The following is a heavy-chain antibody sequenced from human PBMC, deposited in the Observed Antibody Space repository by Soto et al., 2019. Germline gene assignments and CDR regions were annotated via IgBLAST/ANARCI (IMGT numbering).Heavy chain of an antibody. CDR2: IWYDGSNK. D-gene: IGHD3-3*01. CDR3: ARSPSGDFTVLDY. Sequence: GGSLRLSCAASGFTFSSYGMHWVRQAPGKGLEWVAVIWYDGSNKYYADSVKGRFTISRDNSKNTLYLQMNSLRAEDTAVYYCARSPSGDFTVLDYWGQGTLVTVS. V-gene: IGHV3-33*01. CDR1: GFTFSSYG. J-gene: IGHJ4*02.